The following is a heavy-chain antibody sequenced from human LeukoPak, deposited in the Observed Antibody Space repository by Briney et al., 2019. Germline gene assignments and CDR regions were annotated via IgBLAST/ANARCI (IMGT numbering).Heavy chain of an antibody. D-gene: IGHD6-6*01. CDR1: GFTFSSYS. J-gene: IGHJ6*02. V-gene: IGHV3-48*02. CDR3: ARDNSGQLAQTGYYYYGMDV. Sequence: PGGSLRPSCAASGFTFSSYSMNWVRQAPGKGLEWVSYISSSSSTIYYADSVKGRFTISRDNAKNSLYLQMNSLRDEDTAVYYCARDNSGQLAQTGYYYYGMDVWGQGTTVTVSS. CDR2: ISSSSSTI.